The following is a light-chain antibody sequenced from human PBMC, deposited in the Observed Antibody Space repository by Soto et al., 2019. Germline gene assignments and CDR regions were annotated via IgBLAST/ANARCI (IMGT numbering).Light chain of an antibody. Sequence: SGSLGDSVTITCRASQSVSGWLAWYQQKPGKAPKLLIYDVSSLKRGVPSRFSGSGSGTEFTLTISGLNPDDFATYYCQQYESYLGTFGPGTKVDLK. CDR1: QSVSGW. CDR3: QQYESYLGT. CDR2: DVS. J-gene: IGKJ1*01. V-gene: IGKV1-5*01.